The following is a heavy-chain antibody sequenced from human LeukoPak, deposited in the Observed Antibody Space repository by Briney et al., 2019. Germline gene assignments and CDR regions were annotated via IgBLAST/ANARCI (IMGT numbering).Heavy chain of an antibody. CDR3: ARGNGSHYDSSGYCHFDY. J-gene: IGHJ4*02. CDR2: IYHSGST. Sequence: PSETLSLTCAVSGGSISSGGYSWSWIRQPPGKGLEWIGYIYHSGSTYYNPSLKSRVTISVDRSKNQFSLKLSSVTAADTAVYYCARGNGSHYDSSGYCHFDYWGQGTLVTVSS. D-gene: IGHD3-22*01. V-gene: IGHV4-30-2*01. CDR1: GGSISSGGYS.